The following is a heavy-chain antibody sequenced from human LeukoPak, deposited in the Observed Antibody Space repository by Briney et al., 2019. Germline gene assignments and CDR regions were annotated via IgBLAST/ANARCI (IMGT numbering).Heavy chain of an antibody. CDR3: AREIHTQQLTKGFDY. D-gene: IGHD6-13*01. Sequence: QSGGSLRLSCAASGFTFSSYSMNWVRQAPGKGLEWVSYISSSGSTIYYADSVKGRFTISRNNAKNSLYLQMNSLRAEDTVVYYCAREIHTQQLTKGFDYWGQGTLVTVSS. V-gene: IGHV3-48*04. CDR1: GFTFSSYS. J-gene: IGHJ4*02. CDR2: ISSSGSTI.